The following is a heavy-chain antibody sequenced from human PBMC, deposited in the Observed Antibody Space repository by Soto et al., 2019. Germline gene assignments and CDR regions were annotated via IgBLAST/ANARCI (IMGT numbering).Heavy chain of an antibody. V-gene: IGHV1-18*01. J-gene: IGHJ5*02. D-gene: IGHD2-15*01. CDR1: GYTFTSYG. CDR3: ARDGLGYCSGGSCPYNWFGP. CDR2: ISAYNGNT. Sequence: ASVKVSCKASGYTFTSYGISWVRQAPGQGLEWMGWISAYNGNTNYAQKLQGRVTMTTDTSTSTAYMELRSLRSDDTAVYYCARDGLGYCSGGSCPYNWFGPWGQGSLVTVSS.